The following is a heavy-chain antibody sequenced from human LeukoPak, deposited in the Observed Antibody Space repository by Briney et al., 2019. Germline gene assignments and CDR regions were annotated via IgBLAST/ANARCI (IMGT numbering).Heavy chain of an antibody. CDR1: GGSISSHY. V-gene: IGHV4-59*11. Sequence: SETLSLTCTVSGGSISSHYWSWIRQPPGKGLEWIGYIYYSGSTNYNPSPKSRVTISVDTSKNQFSLKLSSVTAADTAVYYCARDHRYCSSTSCTLWYFDLWGRGTLVTVSS. D-gene: IGHD2-2*01. J-gene: IGHJ2*01. CDR2: IYYSGST. CDR3: ARDHRYCSSTSCTLWYFDL.